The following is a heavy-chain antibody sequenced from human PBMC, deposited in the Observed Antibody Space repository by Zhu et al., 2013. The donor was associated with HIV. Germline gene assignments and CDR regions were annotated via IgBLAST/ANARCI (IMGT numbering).Heavy chain of an antibody. Sequence: QVQLVQSGAEVKKPGASVKVSCKASGYAFTGDYMHWVRQAPGQGLEWMGWINPNTGGTNYGQKFQDRVTMTRDTSISTAYMEMRRLGSDDTAVYYCTSFSENFRGFDYWGQGTLVTVSS. D-gene: IGHD3-10*01. J-gene: IGHJ4*02. CDR2: INPNTGGT. CDR1: GYAFTGDY. V-gene: IGHV1-2*02. CDR3: TSFSENFRGFDY.